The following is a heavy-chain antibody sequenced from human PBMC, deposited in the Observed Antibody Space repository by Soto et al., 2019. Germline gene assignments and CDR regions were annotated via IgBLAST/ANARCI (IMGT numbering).Heavy chain of an antibody. D-gene: IGHD6-6*01. J-gene: IGHJ4*02. Sequence: ASVKVSCKASGYTFTGYYMHWVRQAPGQGLEWMGWINPNSGGTNYAQKFQGWVTMTRDTSISTAYMELSRLRSDDTAVYYCARLKTYSSPSSLSYCGQGTLVTASS. V-gene: IGHV1-2*04. CDR1: GYTFTGYY. CDR2: INPNSGGT. CDR3: ARLKTYSSPSSLSY.